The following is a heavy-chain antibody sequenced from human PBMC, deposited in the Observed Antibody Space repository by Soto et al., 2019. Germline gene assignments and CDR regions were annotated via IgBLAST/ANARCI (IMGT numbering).Heavy chain of an antibody. CDR1: GYTFTGYY. V-gene: IGHV1-2*04. J-gene: IGHJ4*02. Sequence: ASVKVSCKASGYTFTGYYMHWVRQAPGQGLEWMGWINPNSGGTNYAQKLQGWVTMTRDTSISTAYMELSRLRSDDTAVYYCARGKYSGYDYHFDYWGQGTLVTVSS. CDR2: INPNSGGT. D-gene: IGHD5-12*01. CDR3: ARGKYSGYDYHFDY.